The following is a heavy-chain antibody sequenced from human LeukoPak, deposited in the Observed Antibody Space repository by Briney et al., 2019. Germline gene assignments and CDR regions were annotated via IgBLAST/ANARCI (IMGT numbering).Heavy chain of an antibody. CDR2: IYYSGST. J-gene: IGHJ5*02. D-gene: IGHD3-10*01. V-gene: IGHV4-31*03. CDR3: VRAQLWFGELNWFDP. CDR1: GGSISSGGYY. Sequence: SETLSLTCTVSGGSISSGGYYWSWIRQHPGKGLEWIGYIYYSGSTYYNPSLKSRVTISVDTSKNQFSLKLSSVTAADTAVYYCVRAQLWFGELNWFDPWGQGTLVTVSS.